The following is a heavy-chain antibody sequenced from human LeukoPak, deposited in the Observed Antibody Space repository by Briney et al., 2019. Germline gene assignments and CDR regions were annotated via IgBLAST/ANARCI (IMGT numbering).Heavy chain of an antibody. CDR2: IIQDGSKK. D-gene: IGHD3-10*01. V-gene: IGHV3-7*03. CDR3: ARSGSETYHDGFDL. Sequence: PGGSLRLSCAASGFTFRNYCVGWVRQARGKGLEWVANIIQDGSKKYHVDSVKGRLSISRENAKNSLYLQMNSLGAEDTAMYYCARSGSETYHDGFDLWGQGTMVTVFS. CDR1: GFTFRNYC. J-gene: IGHJ3*01.